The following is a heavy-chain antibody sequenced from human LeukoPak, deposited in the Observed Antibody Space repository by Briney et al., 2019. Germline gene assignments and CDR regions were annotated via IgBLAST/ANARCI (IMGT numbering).Heavy chain of an antibody. J-gene: IGHJ4*02. V-gene: IGHV1-69*13. D-gene: IGHD3-22*01. CDR3: AAANYYGDYRDY. CDR2: IIPIFGTA. CDR1: GGTFSSYA. Sequence: SVKVSCKASGGTFSSYAISWVRQAPGQGLEWMGGIIPIFGTANYAQKFQGRVTITADESTSTAYMELSSLRSEDTAVYYCAAANYYGDYRDYWGQGTLVTVSS.